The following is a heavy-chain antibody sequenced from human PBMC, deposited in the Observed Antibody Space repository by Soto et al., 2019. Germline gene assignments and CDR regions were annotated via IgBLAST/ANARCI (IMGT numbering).Heavy chain of an antibody. CDR1: GYTFTSYA. CDR3: ARDYCSSTSCYNPDY. V-gene: IGHV1-3*01. J-gene: IGHJ4*02. Sequence: ASVKVSCKASGYTFTSYAMHWVRQAPGQRLEWMGWINAGNGNTKYSQKFQGRVAMTADTSQSTAYMELRSLTSDDTAVYYCARDYCSSTSCYNPDYWGQGTLVTAPQ. D-gene: IGHD2-2*02. CDR2: INAGNGNT.